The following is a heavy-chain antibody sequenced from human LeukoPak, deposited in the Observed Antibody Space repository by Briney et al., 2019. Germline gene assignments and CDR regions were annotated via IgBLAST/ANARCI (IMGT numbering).Heavy chain of an antibody. V-gene: IGHV3-48*04. Sequence: GGSLRLSCAASGFTFSSYWMHWVRQAPGKGLEWVSYISSSGYMIYADSVKGRFTISRDNAKNSLYLQMNSLRAEDTAVYYCAELGITMIGGVWGKGTTVTISS. J-gene: IGHJ6*03. CDR2: ISSSGYMI. CDR3: AELGITMIGGV. D-gene: IGHD3-10*02. CDR1: GFTFSSYW.